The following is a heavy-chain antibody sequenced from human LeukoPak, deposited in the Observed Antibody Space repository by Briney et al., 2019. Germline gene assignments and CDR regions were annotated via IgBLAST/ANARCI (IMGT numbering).Heavy chain of an antibody. J-gene: IGHJ4*02. CDR3: ARVLSAAGFDFDY. CDR2: ISSSSSYI. Sequence: PGGSLRLSCAASGFTFSSYSMNWVRQAPGKGLEWVSSISSSSSYIYYADSVKGRFTISRDNAKNSLYLQMNSLRAEETAVYYCARVLSAAGFDFDYWGQGTLVTVSS. CDR1: GFTFSSYS. D-gene: IGHD3-10*01. V-gene: IGHV3-21*01.